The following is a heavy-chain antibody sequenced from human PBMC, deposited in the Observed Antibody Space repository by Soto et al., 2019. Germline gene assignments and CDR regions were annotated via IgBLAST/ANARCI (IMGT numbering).Heavy chain of an antibody. CDR1: GFTVSSDY. D-gene: IGHD3-3*02. Sequence: EVQLVESGGGLVQPGGSLRLSCAASGFTVSSDYMSWFRQARGKGLEWFSVIYSGGSTYYADCVKGRFTISRDNSKHTLYLHMNSLRAEDTAVYYWEKLAWGRSGYYYYYMDVWGKGTTVTVSS. J-gene: IGHJ6*03. V-gene: IGHV3-66*01. CDR3: EKLAWGRSGYYYYYMDV. CDR2: IYSGGST.